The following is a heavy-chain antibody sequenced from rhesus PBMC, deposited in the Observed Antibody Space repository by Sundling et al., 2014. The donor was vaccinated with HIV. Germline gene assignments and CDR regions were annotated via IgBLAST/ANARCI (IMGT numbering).Heavy chain of an antibody. V-gene: IGHV2-95*01. CDR1: GFSISPSGAG. CDR3: ARVLNGSWDQYFEF. CDR2: IYWNDSK. J-gene: IGHJ1*01. Sequence: QVTLKESGPALVKPTQTLTLTCTFSGFSISPSGAGVGWIRQPPGKALEWLATIYWNDSKHYRPSLKSRLTISKDTSKNQVVLTMTNMDPVDTATYYCARVLNGSWDQYFEFWGQAPWSPSPQ. D-gene: IGHD6-25*01.